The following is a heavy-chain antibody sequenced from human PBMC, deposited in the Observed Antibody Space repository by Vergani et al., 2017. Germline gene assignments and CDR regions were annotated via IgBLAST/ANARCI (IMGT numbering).Heavy chain of an antibody. Sequence: QVQLVQSGAEVKKPGSSVKVPCKASGGTFSSYAISWVRQAPGQGLEWMGGIIPIFGTANYAQKFQGRVTMTEDTSTDTAYMELSSLRSEDTAVYYCATVSIRRIFGVVIYYYYYGMDVWGQGTTVTVSS. CDR1: GGTFSSYA. CDR2: IIPIFGTA. V-gene: IGHV1-69*06. CDR3: ATVSIRRIFGVVIYYYYYGMDV. J-gene: IGHJ6*02. D-gene: IGHD3-3*01.